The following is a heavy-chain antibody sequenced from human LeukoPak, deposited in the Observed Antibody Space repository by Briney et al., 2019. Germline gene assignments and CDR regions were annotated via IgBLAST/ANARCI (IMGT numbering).Heavy chain of an antibody. CDR3: AKDYARSSYYYYYYYMDV. CDR2: IRYDGSNK. J-gene: IGHJ6*03. V-gene: IGHV3-30*02. Sequence: GGSLRLSCAASGFTFSSYGMHWVRQASGKGLEWVAFIRYDGSNKYYADSVKGRFTISRDNSKNTLYLQMNSLRAEDTAVYYCAKDYARSSYYYYYYYMDVWGKGTTVTVSS. D-gene: IGHD6-6*01. CDR1: GFTFSSYG.